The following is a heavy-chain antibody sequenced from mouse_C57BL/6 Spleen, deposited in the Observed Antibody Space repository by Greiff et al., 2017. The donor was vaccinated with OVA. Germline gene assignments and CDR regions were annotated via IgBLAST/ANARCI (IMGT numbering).Heavy chain of an antibody. J-gene: IGHJ2*01. CDR1: GYSFTGYY. CDR2: INPSTGGT. CDR3: ARGHHYYGSSYYFDY. V-gene: IGHV1-42*01. Sequence: EVQLQQSGPELVKPGASVKISCKASGYSFTGYYMNWVKQSPEKSLEWIGEINPSTGGTTYNQKFKAKATLTVDKSSSTAYMQLKSLTSEDSAVYYCARGHHYYGSSYYFDYWGQGTTLTVSS. D-gene: IGHD1-1*01.